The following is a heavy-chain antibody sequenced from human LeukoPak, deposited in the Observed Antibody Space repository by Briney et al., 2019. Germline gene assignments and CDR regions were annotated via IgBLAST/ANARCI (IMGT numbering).Heavy chain of an antibody. CDR3: ARYNAGSLDF. CDR1: EYSFSTNW. D-gene: IGHD3-10*01. Sequence: GESLQISCKASEYSFSTNWIGWVRQMPGKGLEWMGLIYPGDSQSKYSPSFQGHVTFSADTSRNTAYLQWNSLKASDTAMYYCARYNAGSLDFWGQGTMIYVSS. V-gene: IGHV5-51*01. CDR2: IYPGDSQS. J-gene: IGHJ4*02.